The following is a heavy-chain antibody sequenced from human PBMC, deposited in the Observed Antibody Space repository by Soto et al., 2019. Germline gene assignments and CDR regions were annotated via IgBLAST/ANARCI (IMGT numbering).Heavy chain of an antibody. Sequence: VQLVESGGGLVQPGGSLRLSCAASGFTFSKHWMHWVRQAPGKGLVWVARINSDASDTASADSVKGRFSISRYNAKYTLYLQMNSLRIEDTAVYYCAIEERYVANLDYWGQGTPVTVSS. J-gene: IGHJ4*02. CDR3: AIEERYVANLDY. V-gene: IGHV3-74*03. CDR2: INSDASDT. CDR1: GFTFSKHW. D-gene: IGHD1-1*01.